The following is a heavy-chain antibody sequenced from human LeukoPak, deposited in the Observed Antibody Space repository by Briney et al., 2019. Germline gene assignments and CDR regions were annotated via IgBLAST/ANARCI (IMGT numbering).Heavy chain of an antibody. D-gene: IGHD2-2*03. CDR3: AKVGYCSSTSCPRTYYFDY. Sequence: GGSLRLSCAASGLTFSSYGMSWVRQAPGKGLEWVSAISGSGGSTYYADSVKGRFTISRDYSKNTLYLQMNSLRAEDTAVYYCAKVGYCSSTSCPRTYYFDYWGQGTLVTVSS. V-gene: IGHV3-23*01. J-gene: IGHJ4*02. CDR1: GLTFSSYG. CDR2: ISGSGGST.